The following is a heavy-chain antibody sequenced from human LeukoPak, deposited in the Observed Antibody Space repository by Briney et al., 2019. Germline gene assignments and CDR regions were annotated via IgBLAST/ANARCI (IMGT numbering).Heavy chain of an antibody. Sequence: GGSLRLSCAASGFTFSSYAMSWVRQAPGKGLEWVSAISGSGGSTCYADSVKGRFTISRDNSKNTLYLQMNSLRAEDTAVYYCAKGVGDTCYSPLDYWGQGTLLTVSS. CDR1: GFTFSSYA. D-gene: IGHD2-15*01. CDR2: ISGSGGST. V-gene: IGHV3-23*01. CDR3: AKGVGDTCYSPLDY. J-gene: IGHJ4*02.